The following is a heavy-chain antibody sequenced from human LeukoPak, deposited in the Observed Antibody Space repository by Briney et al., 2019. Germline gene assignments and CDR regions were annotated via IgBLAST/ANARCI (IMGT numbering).Heavy chain of an antibody. D-gene: IGHD3-10*01. Sequence: PGGSLRLSCAASGITLSDYGMQWVRQAPGKGLEWVALISYDGSVKYYGDSVQGRFTISRDNSQNTLYLQMNSLRVEDTAMYYCAKDLTYTYASGSSPTTLSWGQGTTVIVSS. V-gene: IGHV3-30*18. J-gene: IGHJ3*01. CDR3: AKDLTYTYASGSSPTTLS. CDR1: GITLSDYG. CDR2: ISYDGSVK.